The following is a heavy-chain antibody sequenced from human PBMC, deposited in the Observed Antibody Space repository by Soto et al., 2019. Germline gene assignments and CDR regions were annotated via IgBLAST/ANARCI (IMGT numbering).Heavy chain of an antibody. Sequence: GGSLRLSCAASGFTFSSYGMHWVRQVPGKGLEWVAVISYDGSNKYYADSVKGRFTISRDNSKNTLYLQMNSLRAEDTAVYYCAKDHYYDSSGYTNPLYYFDYWGQGTLVTVSS. CDR1: GFTFSSYG. CDR2: ISYDGSNK. J-gene: IGHJ4*02. CDR3: AKDHYYDSSGYTNPLYYFDY. D-gene: IGHD3-22*01. V-gene: IGHV3-30*18.